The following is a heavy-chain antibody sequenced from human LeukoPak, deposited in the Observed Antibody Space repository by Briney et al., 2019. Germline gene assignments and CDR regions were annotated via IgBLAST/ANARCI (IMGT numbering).Heavy chain of an antibody. CDR3: ARDPDSSGYYVTDY. J-gene: IGHJ4*02. Sequence: ASVQVSCKASGYTFTGYYMHWVRQAPGQGLEWMGWINHNSGGTNYAQKFQGRVTMTRDTSISTAYMELSRLRSDDTAVYYCARDPDSSGYYVTDYWGQGNLVTVSS. V-gene: IGHV1-2*02. D-gene: IGHD3-22*01. CDR2: INHNSGGT. CDR1: GYTFTGYY.